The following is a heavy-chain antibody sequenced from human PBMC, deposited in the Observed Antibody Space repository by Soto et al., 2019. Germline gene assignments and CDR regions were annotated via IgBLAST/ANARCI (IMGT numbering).Heavy chain of an antibody. CDR1: GGSFSGYY. J-gene: IGHJ5*02. D-gene: IGHD2-8*01. CDR2: INHSGST. Sequence: PSETLSLTCAVYGGSFSGYYWSWIRQPPGKGLEWIGEINHSGSTNYNPSLKSRVTISVDTSKNQFSLKLSSVTAADTAVYYCARGYCTNGVRYGGHWFDPWGQGTLVTVSS. CDR3: ARGYCTNGVRYGGHWFDP. V-gene: IGHV4-34*01.